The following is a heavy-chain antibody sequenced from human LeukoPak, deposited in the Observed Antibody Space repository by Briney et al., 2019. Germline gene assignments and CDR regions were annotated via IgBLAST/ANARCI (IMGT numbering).Heavy chain of an antibody. Sequence: GGSLRLSCAASGFTLSNAWMNWVRQAPSKGLEWVGLIKSKANGETRDYAAPVKGRFTISRDDSKSIAYLQMNSLRAEDTAVYYCARDFGYGSGSYRFDPWGQGTLVTVSS. V-gene: IGHV3-15*01. D-gene: IGHD3-10*01. CDR3: ARDFGYGSGSYRFDP. J-gene: IGHJ5*02. CDR2: IKSKANGETR. CDR1: GFTLSNAW.